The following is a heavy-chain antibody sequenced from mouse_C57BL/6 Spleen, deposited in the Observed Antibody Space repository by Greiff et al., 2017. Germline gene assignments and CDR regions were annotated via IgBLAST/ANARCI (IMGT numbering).Heavy chain of an antibody. CDR1: GYTFTDYN. V-gene: IGHV1-18*01. Sequence: EVQLQQSGPELVKPGASVKIPCKASGYTFTDYNMDWVKQSHGKSLEWIGDINPNNGGTIYNQKFKGKATLTVDKSSSTAYMELRSLTSEDTAVYYCARVLRLRGFYGMDYWGHGTSVTVSS. CDR2: INPNNGGT. J-gene: IGHJ4*01. CDR3: ARVLRLRGFYGMDY. D-gene: IGHD3-2*02.